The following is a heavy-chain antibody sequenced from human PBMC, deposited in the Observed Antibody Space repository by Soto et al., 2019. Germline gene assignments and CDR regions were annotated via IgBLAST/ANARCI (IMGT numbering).Heavy chain of an antibody. D-gene: IGHD3-10*01. J-gene: IGHJ6*02. V-gene: IGHV1-69*12. CDR2: IIPIFGTA. CDR3: ARGRSMVRGVNSYYGMDV. CDR1: GGTFSSYA. Sequence: QVQLVQSGAEVKKPGSSVKVSCKASGGTFSSYAISWVRQAPGQGLEWMGGIIPIFGTANYAQKFQGRVTITADESTSIAYMELSSLRSEDTVVYYCARGRSMVRGVNSYYGMDVLGQGTTVTVSS.